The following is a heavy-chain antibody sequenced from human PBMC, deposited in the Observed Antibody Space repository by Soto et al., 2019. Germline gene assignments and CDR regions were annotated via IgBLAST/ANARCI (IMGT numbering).Heavy chain of an antibody. CDR1: GYTFTNYG. V-gene: IGHV1-18*01. CDR3: ARGGRFAVADTDY. D-gene: IGHD3-3*01. CDR2: ISGYNGNT. J-gene: IGHJ4*02. Sequence: QVQLVQSGVEVKKPGASVKVSCKASGYTFTNYGITWVRQATGQGLEWLGWISGYNGNTNYAQKFQGRVTMTTDTATSTDYMDLRSLRDDDTAVYYCARGGRFAVADTDYWGQGSLLTVAS.